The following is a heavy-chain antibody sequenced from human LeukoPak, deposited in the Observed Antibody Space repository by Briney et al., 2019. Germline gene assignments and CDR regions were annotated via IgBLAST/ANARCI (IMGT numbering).Heavy chain of an antibody. CDR2: IYFSGGT. D-gene: IGHD6-13*01. Sequence: PSETLSLTCTVSGGSLTSYYWSWIRPPPGKGLEWIGYIYFSGGTNYNPSLKSRVTISVDMSKNQFSLKLSSVTAADTAVYYCARRGYSSTWFYFDYWGQGTLVTVSS. J-gene: IGHJ4*02. CDR1: GGSLTSYY. CDR3: ARRGYSSTWFYFDY. V-gene: IGHV4-59*08.